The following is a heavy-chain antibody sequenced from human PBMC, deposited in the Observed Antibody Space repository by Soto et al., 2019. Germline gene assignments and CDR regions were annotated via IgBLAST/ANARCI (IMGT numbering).Heavy chain of an antibody. J-gene: IGHJ4*02. V-gene: IGHV3-11*01. Sequence: GGSLRLSCAGSGFTFSDYYMTWIRQAPGKGLEWVSYINTLSSAIYYADSVKGRFTISRDNAKNSLYLQMNSLRAEDTAVYYCARRLQWQLRPLDSWGRGTLVTVS. D-gene: IGHD6-19*01. CDR2: INTLSSAI. CDR1: GFTFSDYY. CDR3: ARRLQWQLRPLDS.